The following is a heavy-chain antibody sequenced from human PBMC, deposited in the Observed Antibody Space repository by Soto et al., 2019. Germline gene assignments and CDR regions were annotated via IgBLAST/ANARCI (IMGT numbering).Heavy chain of an antibody. J-gene: IGHJ6*02. Sequence: QVQLVESGGGVVQPGRSLRLSCAASGFTFSSYGLHWVRQAPGKGLEWVAVIWYDGSNKYYADSVKGRFTISRDNSKYTLYLQMNSLRAEDTAVYYCARGRYCSSTSCNTYGMDVWGHGTTVTVSS. CDR2: IWYDGSNK. CDR1: GFTFSSYG. D-gene: IGHD2-2*01. V-gene: IGHV3-33*01. CDR3: ARGRYCSSTSCNTYGMDV.